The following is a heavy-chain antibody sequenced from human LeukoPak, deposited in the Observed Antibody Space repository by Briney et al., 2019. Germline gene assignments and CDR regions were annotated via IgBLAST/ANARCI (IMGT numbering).Heavy chain of an antibody. D-gene: IGHD3-10*01. J-gene: IGHJ4*02. CDR3: AKGAVRGVIISDIDY. CDR2: ISGGGGST. Sequence: GGSLRLSCEASGFTFSSYAMSWVRQAPGKGLEWVSVISGGGGSTDYADSVKGRFFISRDNSKNTLYLQMNSLRAEDTAVYYCAKGAVRGVIISDIDYWGQGTLVTVSS. V-gene: IGHV3-23*01. CDR1: GFTFSSYA.